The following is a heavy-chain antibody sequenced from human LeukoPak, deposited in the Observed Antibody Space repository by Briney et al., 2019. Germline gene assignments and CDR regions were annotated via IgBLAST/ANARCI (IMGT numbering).Heavy chain of an antibody. J-gene: IGHJ4*02. V-gene: IGHV6-1*01. D-gene: IGHD6-19*01. CDR3: ERARSALFDS. Sequence: SQTLSLTCAISGDSVSSNLATWNWVRQSPSRGLEWLGRTYYRSKWSYDYSLSLKSQITITPDTSKNQFSLHLNSVTPEDTAVYYCERARSALFDSWGQGTLVTVSS. CDR1: GDSVSSNLAT. CDR2: TYYRSKWSY.